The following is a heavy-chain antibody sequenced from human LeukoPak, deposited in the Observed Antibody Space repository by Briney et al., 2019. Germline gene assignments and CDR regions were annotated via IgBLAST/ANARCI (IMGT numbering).Heavy chain of an antibody. J-gene: IGHJ4*01. CDR2: ISAYNGNT. Sequence: ASVNLCCKASRYTFTSYGISWVRQAPGQGLEWMGWISAYNGNTNYAQKLQGRVTMTTDTSTSTAYMELRSLRSDDTAVYYCARAKELELPNYFDYWGHRDPVTVSS. CDR1: RYTFTSYG. D-gene: IGHD1-26*01. V-gene: IGHV1-18*01. CDR3: ARAKELELPNYFDY.